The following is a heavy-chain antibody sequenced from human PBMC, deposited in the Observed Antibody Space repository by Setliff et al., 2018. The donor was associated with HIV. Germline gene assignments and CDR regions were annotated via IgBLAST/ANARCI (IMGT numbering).Heavy chain of an antibody. J-gene: IGHJ4*02. CDR1: GYIFTGHY. CDR2: INPNSDGT. D-gene: IGHD4-17*01. V-gene: IGHV1-2*02. CDR3: ARDGPGAAPFDY. Sequence: GAAVKVSCKASGYIFTGHYMHWVRQAPGQGLECMGWINPNSDGTNYAPKFQGRVTMTRDTSINTDYMDLSGLRSDDTAIYYCARDGPGAAPFDYWGQGTLVTVSS.